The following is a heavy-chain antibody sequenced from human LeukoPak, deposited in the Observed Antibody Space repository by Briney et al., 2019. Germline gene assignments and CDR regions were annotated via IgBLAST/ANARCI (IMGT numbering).Heavy chain of an antibody. CDR2: ITGSGGST. CDR1: GFTFSSHA. J-gene: IGHJ4*02. CDR3: AKDGPWRAVADPYYFDS. D-gene: IGHD6-19*01. V-gene: IGHV3-23*01. Sequence: GGSLRLSCAASGFTFSSHAMGWVRQAPGKGLEWVSSITGSGGSTYYGDSVKGRFTIARDNSRNTLYLQMNSLRVEDTAVYYWAKDGPWRAVADPYYFDSGGQEPRVTVSS.